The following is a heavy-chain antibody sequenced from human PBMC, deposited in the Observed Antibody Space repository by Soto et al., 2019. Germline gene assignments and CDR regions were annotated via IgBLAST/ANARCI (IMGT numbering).Heavy chain of an antibody. CDR1: EYTFTSYT. CDR3: ARELQGLYYFDY. Sequence: ASVKVSCKASEYTFTSYTMHWVRQPPGQRLEWMGWINGGNGNTKYSQKFQGRVTITRDTSASTAYMELSSLRSDDTAVYYCARELQGLYYFDYWGQGTLVTVSS. J-gene: IGHJ4*02. D-gene: IGHD4-4*01. V-gene: IGHV1-3*01. CDR2: INGGNGNT.